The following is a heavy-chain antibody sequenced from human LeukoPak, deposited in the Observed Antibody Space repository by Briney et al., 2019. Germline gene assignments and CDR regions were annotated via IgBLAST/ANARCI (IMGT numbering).Heavy chain of an antibody. CDR3: ARVNTFWSGYYRGAGDYFDY. CDR1: GYTFTGYY. V-gene: IGHV1-2*02. D-gene: IGHD3-3*01. Sequence: GASVKVSCKASGYTFTGYYMHWVRQAPGQGLEWMGWINPNSGGTNYAQKFQGRVTMTRDTSISTAYMELSRLRSDDTAVYYCARVNTFWSGYYRGAGDYFDYWGQGTLVTVSS. CDR2: INPNSGGT. J-gene: IGHJ4*02.